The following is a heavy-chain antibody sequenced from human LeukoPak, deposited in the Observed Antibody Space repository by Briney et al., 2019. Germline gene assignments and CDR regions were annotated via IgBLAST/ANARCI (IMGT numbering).Heavy chain of an antibody. V-gene: IGHV3-64*01. D-gene: IGHD5-24*01. CDR1: GFTFSSYA. CDR3: AREGMATITDY. Sequence: PGGSLRLSCAASGFTFSSYAMHWVRQAPGKGLEYVSAISSNGGSTYYANSVKGRFTISRDNSKNTLYLQMGSLRAEDMAVYYCAREGMATITDYWGQGTLVTVSS. CDR2: ISSNGGST. J-gene: IGHJ4*02.